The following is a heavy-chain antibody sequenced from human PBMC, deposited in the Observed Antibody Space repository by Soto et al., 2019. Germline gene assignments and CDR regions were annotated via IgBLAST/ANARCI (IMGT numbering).Heavy chain of an antibody. D-gene: IGHD6-13*01. CDR3: VKDGRVAAAKILDY. CDR1: GFTFSSYA. V-gene: IGHV3-64D*08. CDR2: ISSNGGST. Sequence: SGGSLRLSCSASGFTFSSYAMHWVRQAPGKGLEYVSAISSNGGSTYYADSVKGRFTISRDNSRNTLYLQMSSLRAEDTAVYYCVKDGRVAAAKILDYWGQGTLVTVSS. J-gene: IGHJ4*02.